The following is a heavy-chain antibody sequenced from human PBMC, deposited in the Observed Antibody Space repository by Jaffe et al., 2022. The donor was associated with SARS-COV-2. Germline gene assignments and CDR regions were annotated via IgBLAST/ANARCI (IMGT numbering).Heavy chain of an antibody. CDR3: ARSLLWDYVWGSYRLTPNFDY. CDR1: GYTFTSYY. J-gene: IGHJ4*02. D-gene: IGHD3-16*02. Sequence: QVQLVQSGAEVKKPGASVKVSCKASGYTFTSYYMHWVRQAPGQGLEWMGIINPSGGSTSYAQKFQGRVTMTRDTSTSTVYMELSSLRSEDTAVYYCARSLLWDYVWGSYRLTPNFDYWGQGTLVTVSS. CDR2: INPSGGST. V-gene: IGHV1-46*01.